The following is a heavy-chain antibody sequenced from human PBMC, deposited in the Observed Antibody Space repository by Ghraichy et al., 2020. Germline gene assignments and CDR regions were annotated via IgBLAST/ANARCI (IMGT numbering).Heavy chain of an antibody. D-gene: IGHD1-26*01. CDR3: AKDFDNRGRDFDL. CDR2: ISYDGSNK. J-gene: IGHJ2*01. Sequence: LNISCAASGFTFSSYGMHWVRQAPGKGLEWVAVISYDGSNKYYADSVKGRFTISRDNSKNTLYLQMNSLRAEDTAVYYCAKDFDNRGRDFDLWGRGTLVTVSS. CDR1: GFTFSSYG. V-gene: IGHV3-30*18.